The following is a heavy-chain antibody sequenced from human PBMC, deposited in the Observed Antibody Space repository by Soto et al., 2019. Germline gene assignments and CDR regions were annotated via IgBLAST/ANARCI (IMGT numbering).Heavy chain of an antibody. CDR1: GGTFSNYA. J-gene: IGHJ4*02. Sequence: QVQLVQSGAAVKKPESSVQVSCKAPGGTFSNYAISWVRPAPGQGLEWMGGIIPMFGTANYAQRFQDRVTITADESTNTVYMELSSLRSEDTAVYFCASGIQLWLRRINNGYSGWGQGTLVTVSS. CDR3: ASGIQLWLRRINNGYSG. V-gene: IGHV1-69*12. CDR2: IIPMFGTA. D-gene: IGHD5-18*01.